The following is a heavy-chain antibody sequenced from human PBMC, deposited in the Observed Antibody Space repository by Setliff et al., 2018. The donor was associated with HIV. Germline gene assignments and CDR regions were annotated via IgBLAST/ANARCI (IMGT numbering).Heavy chain of an antibody. D-gene: IGHD1-1*01. V-gene: IGHV1-2*06. Sequence: ASVKVSCKASGYTFTGHYIHWVRQAPGQGLEWLGRINPNSGGTNYARKFQGRVTMTRDTSINTAYMEFSSLRSDDTAVYYCARQLSNSLESWGQGTLVTVSS. CDR2: INPNSGGT. CDR3: ARQLSNSLES. J-gene: IGHJ4*02. CDR1: GYTFTGHY.